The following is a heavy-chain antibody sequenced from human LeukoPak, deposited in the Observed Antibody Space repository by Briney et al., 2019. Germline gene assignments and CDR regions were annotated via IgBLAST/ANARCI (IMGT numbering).Heavy chain of an antibody. V-gene: IGHV1-24*01. J-gene: IGHJ4*02. CDR1: GYTLTELS. CDR2: FDPENGET. CDR3: ATDDFDY. Sequence: ASVKVSCKVSGYTLTELSMNWVRQTPGKGLEWMGGFDPENGETIYAQKFQGRVTMTVDTSTDTTYMDLSSLRSEDTAIYYCATDDFDYWGQGTLVTVSS.